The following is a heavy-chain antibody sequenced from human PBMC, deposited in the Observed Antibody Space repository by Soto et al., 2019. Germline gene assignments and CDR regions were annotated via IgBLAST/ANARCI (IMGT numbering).Heavy chain of an antibody. CDR2: TRNKANSYTT. J-gene: IGHJ5*02. CDR1: GFTFSDHH. V-gene: IGHV3-72*01. Sequence: EVQLVESGGNLVQPGGSLRLSCAASGFTFSDHHMDWVRQAPGKGLEWVGRTRNKANSYTTEYAASVKGRFTISRDDSKTSLYLQMHRPHTEDTPGYYFRRDLGSWGQGTLVTVSS. CDR3: RRDLGS.